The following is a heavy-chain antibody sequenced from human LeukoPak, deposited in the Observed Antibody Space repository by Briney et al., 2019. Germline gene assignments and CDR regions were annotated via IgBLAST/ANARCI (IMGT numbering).Heavy chain of an antibody. CDR1: GFTFSSYA. V-gene: IGHV3-23*01. Sequence: GGSLRLSCAASGFTFSSYAMSWVRQAPGKGLEWVSAISGSGGGTYYADSVKGRFTISRDNSKNTLYLQMNSLRAEDTAVYYCAKITTPGIAAAGTKNWFDPWGQGILVTVSS. CDR3: AKITTPGIAAAGTKNWFDP. D-gene: IGHD6-13*01. CDR2: ISGSGGGT. J-gene: IGHJ5*02.